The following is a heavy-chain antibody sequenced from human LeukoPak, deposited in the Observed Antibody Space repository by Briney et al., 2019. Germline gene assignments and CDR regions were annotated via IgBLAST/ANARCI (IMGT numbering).Heavy chain of an antibody. CDR3: ASPVYSSGYF. J-gene: IGHJ4*02. Sequence: GGSLRLSCAASGFTFRSYWMHWVRQAPGKGLVWVSRINSDGSSTSCADSVKGRFTISRDNAKKTLYLQMNSLRAEDTAVYYCASPVYSSGYFWGQGTLVTVSS. V-gene: IGHV3-74*01. CDR2: INSDGSST. D-gene: IGHD3-22*01. CDR1: GFTFRSYW.